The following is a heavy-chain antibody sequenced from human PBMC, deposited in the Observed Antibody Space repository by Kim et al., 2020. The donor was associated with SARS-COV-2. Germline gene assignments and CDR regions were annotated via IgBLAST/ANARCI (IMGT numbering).Heavy chain of an antibody. CDR2: ISGGSSTI. J-gene: IGHJ3*02. D-gene: IGHD3-22*01. CDR3: ARDFSIVDDFDAFDI. V-gene: IGHV3-48*02. CDR1: GFTFSTHS. Sequence: GGSLRLSCAASGFTFSTHSMNWVRQAPGKGLEWLSNISGGSSTIYYADSVKGRFTISRDNAKNSLYLQMNSLRDEDTTVYYCARDFSIVDDFDAFDIWGQGTIVTVSS.